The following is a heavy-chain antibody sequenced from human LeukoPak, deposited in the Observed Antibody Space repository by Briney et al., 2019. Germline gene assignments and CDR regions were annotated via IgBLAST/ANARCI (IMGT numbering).Heavy chain of an antibody. Sequence: GGSLRLSCAASGFAFSSYAMSWVRQAPGKGLEWVSAISASGGSTYYADSMKGRFTISSDNSKNTLYLQMNSLRAEDTAVYYCARACSGGSCYLAAFDIWGQGTMVTVSS. CDR1: GFAFSSYA. D-gene: IGHD2-15*01. J-gene: IGHJ3*02. V-gene: IGHV3-23*01. CDR2: ISASGGST. CDR3: ARACSGGSCYLAAFDI.